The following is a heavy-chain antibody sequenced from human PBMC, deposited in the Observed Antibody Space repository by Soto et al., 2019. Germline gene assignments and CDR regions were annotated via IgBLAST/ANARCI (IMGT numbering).Heavy chain of an antibody. J-gene: IGHJ4*02. V-gene: IGHV3-23*01. CDR3: AKVNGKWELHSRDY. CDR2: ISGSGGST. Sequence: EVQLLESGGGLVQPGGSLRLSCAASGFTFSSYAMSWVRQAPGKGLEWVSAISGSGGSTYYAASVKGRFTISRDNSKNTLYLQRNSLRAEDTAVYYCAKVNGKWELHSRDYWGQGTLVTVSS. D-gene: IGHD1-26*01. CDR1: GFTFSSYA.